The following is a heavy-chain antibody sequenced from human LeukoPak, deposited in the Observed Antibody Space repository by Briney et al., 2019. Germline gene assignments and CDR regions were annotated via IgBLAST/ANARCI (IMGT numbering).Heavy chain of an antibody. J-gene: IGHJ6*02. V-gene: IGHV3-11*01. CDR1: GFTFSDYY. D-gene: IGHD3-10*01. CDR2: ISSSGSTI. Sequence: GRSLRLSCAASGFTFSDYYMSWIRQAPGKGLEWVSYISSSGSTIYYADSVKGRFTISRDNAKNSLYLQMNSLRAEDTAVYYCARKGVGSGSYYYYYGMDVWGQGTTVTVSS. CDR3: ARKGVGSGSYYYYYGMDV.